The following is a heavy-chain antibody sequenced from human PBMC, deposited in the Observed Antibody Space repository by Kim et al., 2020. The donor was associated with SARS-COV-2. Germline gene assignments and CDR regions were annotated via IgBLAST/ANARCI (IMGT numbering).Heavy chain of an antibody. CDR2: MNPNSGNT. CDR3: ARGVVPAAMIYYYYMDG. V-gene: IGHV1-8*01. Sequence: ASVKVSCKASGYTFTSYDINWVRQATGQGLEWMGWMNPNSGNTGYAQKFQGRVTMTRNTSISTAYMELSSLRSEDTAVYYCARGVVPAAMIYYYYMDGWGTRPTVTVSS. J-gene: IGHJ6*03. D-gene: IGHD2-2*01. CDR1: GYTFTSYD.